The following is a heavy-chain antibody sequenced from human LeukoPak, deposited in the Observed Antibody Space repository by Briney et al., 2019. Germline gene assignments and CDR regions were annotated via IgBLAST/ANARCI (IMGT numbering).Heavy chain of an antibody. CDR2: MNPNTANT. J-gene: IGHJ4*02. CDR1: GYTFTGYY. V-gene: IGHV1-8*02. CDR3: ARKFLGSRGYYFDY. D-gene: IGHD3-10*01. Sequence: ASVKVSCKASGYTFTGYYMHWVRQATGQGLEWMGWMNPNTANTGYAQKFRGRVTMTRNTSITTAYMELSSLRSDDTAIYYCARKFLGSRGYYFDYWGQGTLVTVSS.